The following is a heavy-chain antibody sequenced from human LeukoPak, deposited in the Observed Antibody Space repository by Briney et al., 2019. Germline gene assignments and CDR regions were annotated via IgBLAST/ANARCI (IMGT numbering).Heavy chain of an antibody. Sequence: SETLSLTCTVSGGSISSYYWSWIRQPPGKGLEWIGYIYYSGSTNYNPSLKSRVTISVDTSKNQFSLKLSSVTAADTAVYYCARVPLWFGELYFDDWGQGTLVTVSS. CDR3: ARVPLWFGELYFDD. CDR1: GGSISSYY. D-gene: IGHD3-10*01. V-gene: IGHV4-59*01. CDR2: IYYSGST. J-gene: IGHJ4*02.